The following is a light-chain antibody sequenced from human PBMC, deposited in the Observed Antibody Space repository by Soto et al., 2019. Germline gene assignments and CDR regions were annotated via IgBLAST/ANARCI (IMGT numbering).Light chain of an antibody. CDR1: SRYVGVYYY. V-gene: IGLV2-14*03. CDR3: GSYTSINTLEMV. Sequence: QSALTQPASVSGSPGQSITISCTGTSRYVGVYYYVSWFQQHTGKAPKLMIYDVTKRPSGVSNRVSGSMSGNTASLTISGLQAEDEAHYCCGSYTSINTLEMVFGGGTKLTVL. CDR2: DVT. J-gene: IGLJ2*01.